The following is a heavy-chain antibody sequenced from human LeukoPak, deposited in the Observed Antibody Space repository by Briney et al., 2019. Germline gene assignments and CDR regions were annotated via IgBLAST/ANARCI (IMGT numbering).Heavy chain of an antibody. V-gene: IGHV3-66*01. D-gene: IGHD6-13*01. J-gene: IGHJ4*02. CDR3: AKAYWSSRCKPAPTDY. Sequence: GGSLRLSCAASGFTVSSNYMSWVRQSPGKGLEWVSVIYSGGSTYYADSVKGRFTISRDNSKNTLYLQMNSLKAEDTAVYYCAKAYWSSRCKPAPTDYWGEGTLVTVSS. CDR2: IYSGGST. CDR1: GFTVSSNY.